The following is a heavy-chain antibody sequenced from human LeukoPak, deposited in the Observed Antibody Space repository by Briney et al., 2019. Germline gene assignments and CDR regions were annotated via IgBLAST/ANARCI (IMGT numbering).Heavy chain of an antibody. V-gene: IGHV4-34*01. J-gene: IGHJ4*02. D-gene: IGHD3-22*01. CDR2: INDGGRT. CDR3: ASYYHDSSGYYQYYFGS. CDR1: GESFSGYY. Sequence: PSETLSLTCAVYGESFSGYYWTWIRQPPGRGLEWLGEINDGGRTSCNPSLKSRVTISVDTSKNQFSLKLRSVAAADTAVYYCASYYHDSSGYYQYYFGSWGQGTLVTVSS.